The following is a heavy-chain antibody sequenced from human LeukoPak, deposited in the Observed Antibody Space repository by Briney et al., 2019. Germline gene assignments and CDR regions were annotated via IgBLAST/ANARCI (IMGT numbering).Heavy chain of an antibody. D-gene: IGHD5-24*01. CDR2: IYYSGST. V-gene: IGHV4-59*08. Sequence: SETLSLTCTVSGGSISSYYWSWIRQPPGKGLEWIGYIYYSGSTNYNPSLKSRVTISVDTSKNQFSLKLSSVTAADTAMYYCASINPTIRGAIWGQGTLLTVSS. CDR1: GGSISSYY. J-gene: IGHJ4*02. CDR3: ASINPTIRGAI.